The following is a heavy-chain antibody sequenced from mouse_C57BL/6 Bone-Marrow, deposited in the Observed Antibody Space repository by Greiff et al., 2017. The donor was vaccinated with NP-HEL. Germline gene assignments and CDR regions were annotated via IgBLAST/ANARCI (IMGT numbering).Heavy chain of an antibody. D-gene: IGHD2-4*01. Sequence: EVKLMESGGGLVQPGESLKLSCESNEYEFPSHDMSWVRKTPEKRLELVAAINSDGGSTYYPDTMERRFIISRDNTKKTLYLQMSSLRSEDTALYYCARPSTMITTGGYYYAMDYWGQGTSVTVSS. J-gene: IGHJ4*01. CDR3: ARPSTMITTGGYYYAMDY. CDR1: EYEFPSHD. CDR2: INSDGGST. V-gene: IGHV5-2*01.